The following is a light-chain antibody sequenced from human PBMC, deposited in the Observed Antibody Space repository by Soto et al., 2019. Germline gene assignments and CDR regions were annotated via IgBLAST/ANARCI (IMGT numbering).Light chain of an antibody. J-gene: IGKJ4*01. Sequence: EIVLTQSPGTLSVSPGDTATLSCRANQSVNSNLAWYQQKRGQPPRLLISDASTRASGIAAGFSGAGSGTDFTLTISSLQSEDFAVYYCQQYNNWPPLTFGGGTKVEIK. CDR2: DAS. V-gene: IGKV3-15*01. CDR3: QQYNNWPPLT. CDR1: QSVNSN.